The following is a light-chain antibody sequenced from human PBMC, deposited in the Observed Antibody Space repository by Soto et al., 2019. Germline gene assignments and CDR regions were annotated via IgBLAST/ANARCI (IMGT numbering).Light chain of an antibody. CDR3: QQRSTWT. J-gene: IGKJ1*01. V-gene: IGKV3-11*01. CDR1: QSVSSY. CDR2: DAS. Sequence: EIVLTQSPATLSLSPGERATLSCRASQSVSSYLAWYQQKPGQGPRLLIYDASKRATDIPARFTGSGSGTDFTLTISSLEPEDFAVYFCQQRSTWTFGQGTTLEI.